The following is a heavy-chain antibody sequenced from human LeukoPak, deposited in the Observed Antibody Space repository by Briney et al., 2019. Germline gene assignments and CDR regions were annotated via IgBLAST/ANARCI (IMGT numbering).Heavy chain of an antibody. CDR1: GGTFSSYA. V-gene: IGHV1-69*01. CDR2: IIPIFGTA. CDR3: ATYYYDSSGYYFDY. D-gene: IGHD3-22*01. Sequence: VASVKVSCKASGGTFSSYAISWVRQAPGQGLEWMGGIIPIFGTANYAQKFQGRVTITADESTSTAYMELSSLRSEDTAVYYCATYYYDSSGYYFDYRGQGTLVTVSS. J-gene: IGHJ4*02.